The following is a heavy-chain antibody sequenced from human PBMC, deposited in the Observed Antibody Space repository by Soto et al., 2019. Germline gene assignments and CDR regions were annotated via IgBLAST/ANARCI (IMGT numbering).Heavy chain of an antibody. CDR1: GGSFSGYY. CDR3: ARAPLAPFLLTYFDY. V-gene: IGHV4-34*01. Sequence: SETLSLTCAVYGGSFSGYYWSWIRQPPGKGLEWIGEINHSGSTNYNPSLKSRVTISVDTSKNQFSLKLSSVTAADTAVYYCARAPLAPFLLTYFDYWGQGTLVTVSS. D-gene: IGHD1-26*01. J-gene: IGHJ4*02. CDR2: INHSGST.